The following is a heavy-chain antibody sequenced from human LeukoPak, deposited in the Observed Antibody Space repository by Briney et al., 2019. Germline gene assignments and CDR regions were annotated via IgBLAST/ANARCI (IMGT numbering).Heavy chain of an antibody. CDR2: IYYSGST. Sequence: PSETLSLACTVSGGSISSYYWIWIRQPPGRGLEWIGYIYYSGSTNYNPSLKSRVTISVDTAKNQFSLKLSSVTAADMAVYYCARDTPPHCSGGSCPAWDDYWGQGTLVTVSS. CDR1: GGSISSYY. CDR3: ARDTPPHCSGGSCPAWDDY. V-gene: IGHV4-59*01. J-gene: IGHJ4*02. D-gene: IGHD2-15*01.